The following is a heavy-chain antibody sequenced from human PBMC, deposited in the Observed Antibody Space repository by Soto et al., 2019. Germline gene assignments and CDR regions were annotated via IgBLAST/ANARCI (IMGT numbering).Heavy chain of an antibody. V-gene: IGHV1-18*01. CDR3: ARDQEAAAGTMWGDYGMDV. D-gene: IGHD6-13*01. CDR1: GYTFTSYG. Sequence: ASVKVSCKASGYTFTSYGISWVRQAPGQGLEWMGWISAYNGNTNYAQKLQGRVTMTTDTSTSTAYMELRSLRSDDTAVYYCARDQEAAAGTMWGDYGMDVWGQGTTVNV. CDR2: ISAYNGNT. J-gene: IGHJ6*02.